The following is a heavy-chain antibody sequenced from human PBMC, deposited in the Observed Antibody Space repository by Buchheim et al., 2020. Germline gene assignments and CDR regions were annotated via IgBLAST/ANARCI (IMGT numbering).Heavy chain of an antibody. CDR2: ISYDGSNK. V-gene: IGHV3-30*18. Sequence: QVQLVESGGGVVQPVRSLRLSCAASGFTFSSYGMHWVRQAPGKGLEWVAVISYDGSNKYYADSVKGRFTISTDNSKNTLYLQMNSLRAKYTAVYYCAKDVFGLTYSLRINWFDPWGQGTL. CDR3: AKDVFGLTYSLRINWFDP. CDR1: GFTFSSYG. D-gene: IGHD2-21*01. J-gene: IGHJ5*02.